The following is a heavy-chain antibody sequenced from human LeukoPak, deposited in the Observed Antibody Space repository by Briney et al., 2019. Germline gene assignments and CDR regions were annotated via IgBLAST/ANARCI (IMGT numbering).Heavy chain of an antibody. CDR3: ARGFRFPHTAMVN. CDR2: IYTSGST. V-gene: IGHV4-4*07. D-gene: IGHD5-18*01. CDR1: GGSISSYY. J-gene: IGHJ4*02. Sequence: SETLSLTCTVSGGSISSYYWSCVRQTAGKGLEWVGRIYTSGSTNYNPSLKSRVTMSVDTSKNQFSLKLSSVTAADTAVYYCARGFRFPHTAMVNWGQGTLVTVSS.